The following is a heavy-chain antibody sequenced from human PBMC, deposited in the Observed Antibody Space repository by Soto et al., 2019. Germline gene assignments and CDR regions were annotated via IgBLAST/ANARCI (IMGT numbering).Heavy chain of an antibody. D-gene: IGHD5-18*01. Sequence: PSETLSLTCTVSGGSVSSGSYYWSWIRQPPGKGLEWIGYIYYSGSTNYNPSLKSRVTISVDTSKNQFSLKLSSVTAADTAVYYCARDPVRYSRDYSYGMDVWGQGTTVTVSS. CDR1: GGSVSSGSYY. CDR3: ARDPVRYSRDYSYGMDV. CDR2: IYYSGST. V-gene: IGHV4-61*01. J-gene: IGHJ6*02.